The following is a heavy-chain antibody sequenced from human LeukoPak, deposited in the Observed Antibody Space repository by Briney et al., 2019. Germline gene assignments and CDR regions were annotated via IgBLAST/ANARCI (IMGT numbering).Heavy chain of an antibody. Sequence: ASVKVSCKAAGYTLTGYYMHWLRQAPGQGLEWMGWINPNSGGTSYAQKLQGRVTMTRDTSISTAYMELSRLRSDDTAVYYCARGRCSSGSCYLFDYWGQGTLVTVSS. CDR3: ARGRCSSGSCYLFDY. V-gene: IGHV1-2*02. D-gene: IGHD2-15*01. CDR2: INPNSGGT. J-gene: IGHJ4*02. CDR1: GYTLTGYY.